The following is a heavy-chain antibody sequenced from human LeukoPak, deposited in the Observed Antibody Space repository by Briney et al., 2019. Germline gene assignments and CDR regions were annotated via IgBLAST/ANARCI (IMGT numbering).Heavy chain of an antibody. D-gene: IGHD2/OR15-2a*01. V-gene: IGHV3-49*05. J-gene: IGHJ5*02. CDR2: IRSKAYGGTT. CDR1: GFTFGDYA. CDR3: TRETIESTLWFDP. Sequence: KPGRSLRLSCTASGFTFGDYAMSWFRQAPGKGLEWVGLIRSKAYGGTTEYAASVKGRFTISRDDSKSIAYLQMNSLKTEDTAVYYCTRETIESTLWFDPWGQGTLVTVSS.